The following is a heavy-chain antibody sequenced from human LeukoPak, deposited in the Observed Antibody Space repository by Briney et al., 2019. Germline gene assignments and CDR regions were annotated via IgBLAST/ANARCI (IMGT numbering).Heavy chain of an antibody. V-gene: IGHV3-9*01. D-gene: IGHD5-18*01. CDR1: GYTFDDYA. CDR2: ISWNSGSI. Sequence: GRSLRLSCAASGYTFDDYAMHWVRQALGKGLEWVSGISWNSGSIGYADSVKGRFTISRDNAKNSLYLQMNSLRAEDTALYYCAKGRSMVTDAFDIWGQGTMVTVSS. J-gene: IGHJ3*02. CDR3: AKGRSMVTDAFDI.